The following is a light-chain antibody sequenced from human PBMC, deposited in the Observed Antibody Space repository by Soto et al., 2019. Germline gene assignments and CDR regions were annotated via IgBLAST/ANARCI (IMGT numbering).Light chain of an antibody. J-gene: IGLJ1*01. V-gene: IGLV2-8*01. CDR3: SSYAGSNNYV. CDR2: EVN. Sequence: QSALTQPPSASGSPGQSVTISCTETSSDVGVYNYVSWYQQHPGKAPKLMIYEVNKRPSGVPDRFSGSKSGNTASLTVSGLQAEDEADYYCSSSYAGSNNYVFGTGTKLTVL. CDR1: SSDVGVYNY.